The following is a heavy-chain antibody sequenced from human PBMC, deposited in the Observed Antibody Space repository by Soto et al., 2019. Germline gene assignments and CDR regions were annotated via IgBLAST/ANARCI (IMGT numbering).Heavy chain of an antibody. Sequence: EVQLVESGGGLVQPGGSLRLSCAASGFTFNTYWMHWVRQAPGRGLVWVSRLNSDGSSKYYGHSVKGRFTHSRGNADNAVYLQMNSLRDEDTAVYFCVRGFKDYYAMDVWGQGTTVTVSS. CDR2: LNSDGSSK. J-gene: IGHJ6*02. CDR3: VRGFKDYYAMDV. CDR1: GFTFNTYW. V-gene: IGHV3-74*01.